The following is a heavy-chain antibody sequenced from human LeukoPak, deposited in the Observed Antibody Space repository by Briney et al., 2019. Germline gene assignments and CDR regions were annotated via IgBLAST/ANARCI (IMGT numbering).Heavy chain of an antibody. D-gene: IGHD6-13*01. CDR2: MNPNSGNT. V-gene: IGHV1-8*02. J-gene: IGHJ4*02. Sequence: ASVKVSCKASGDTFSSYAIHWVRQTTGQGLEWMGWMNPNSGNTGYAQKFQGRVTMTRNTSISTAYMELSSLRSEDTAVYYCARGPEYSSSWGQGTLVTVSS. CDR3: ARGPEYSSS. CDR1: GDTFSSYA.